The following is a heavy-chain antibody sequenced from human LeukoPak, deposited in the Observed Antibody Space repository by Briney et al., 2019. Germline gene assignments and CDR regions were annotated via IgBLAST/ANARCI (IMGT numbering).Heavy chain of an antibody. D-gene: IGHD2-15*01. V-gene: IGHV3-23*01. CDR3: ARDPQYCSGGSCYFLFDY. CDR1: GFTFSSYA. J-gene: IGHJ4*02. CDR2: ISGSGGST. Sequence: GGSLRLSCAASGFTFSSYAMSWVRQAPGKGLEWVSAISGSGGSTYYADSVKGRFTISRDNSKNTLYLQMNSLRAEDTAVYYCARDPQYCSGGSCYFLFDYWGQGTLVTVSS.